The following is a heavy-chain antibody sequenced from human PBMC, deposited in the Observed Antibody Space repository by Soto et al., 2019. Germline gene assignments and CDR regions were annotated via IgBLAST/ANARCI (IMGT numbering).Heavy chain of an antibody. CDR2: ISSSSSTI. CDR3: ATSVAGQYYYYYYYMDV. D-gene: IGHD6-19*01. CDR1: GFTFSSYS. Sequence: GGSLRLSCAASGFTFSSYSMNWVRQAPGKGLEWVSYISSSSSTIYYADSVKGRFTISRDNAENSLYLQMNSLRAEDTAVYYCATSVAGQYYYYYYYMDVWGKGTTVTVSS. V-gene: IGHV3-48*01. J-gene: IGHJ6*03.